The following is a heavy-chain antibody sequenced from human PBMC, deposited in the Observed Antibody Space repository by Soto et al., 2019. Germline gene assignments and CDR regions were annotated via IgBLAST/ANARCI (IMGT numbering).Heavy chain of an antibody. CDR2: ISYDGSNK. V-gene: IGHV3-30*18. J-gene: IGHJ4*02. CDR3: AKPFYPSRLYGSGSYFAWDNTQKYYFDY. Sequence: QVQLVESGGGVVQPGRSLRLSCAASGFTFSSYGTHWVRQAPGKGLEWVAVISYDGSNKYYADSVKGRFTISRDNSKNTLYLQMNSLRAEDTAVYYCAKPFYPSRLYGSGSYFAWDNTQKYYFDYWGQGTLVTVSS. D-gene: IGHD3-10*01. CDR1: GFTFSSYG.